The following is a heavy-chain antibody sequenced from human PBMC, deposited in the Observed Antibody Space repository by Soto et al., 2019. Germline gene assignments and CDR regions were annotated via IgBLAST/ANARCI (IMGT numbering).Heavy chain of an antibody. CDR1: GFTFSSYW. V-gene: IGHV3-74*01. CDR2: INSDGSST. CDR3: ARVGDRSTWYPYFGMDV. Sequence: GGSLRLSCAASGFTFSSYWMHWVRQAPGKGLVWVSRINSDGSSTSYADSVKGRFTISRDNAKNTLYLQMNSLRVEDTAVYHCARVGDRSTWYPYFGMDVWGQGTTVTVSS. D-gene: IGHD1-26*01. J-gene: IGHJ6*02.